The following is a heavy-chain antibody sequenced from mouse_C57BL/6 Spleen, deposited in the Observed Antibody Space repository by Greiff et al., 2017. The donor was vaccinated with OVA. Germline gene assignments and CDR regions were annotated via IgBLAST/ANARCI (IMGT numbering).Heavy chain of an antibody. Sequence: QVQLQQPGAELVMPGASVKLSCKASGYTFTSYWMHWVKQRPGQGLEWIGEIDPSDSYTNYNQKFKGKSTLTVDKSSSTAYMQLSSLTSEDSAVYYCARVGYYGSSRFAYWGQGTLVTVSA. CDR2: IDPSDSYT. D-gene: IGHD1-1*01. CDR1: GYTFTSYW. V-gene: IGHV1-69*01. J-gene: IGHJ3*01. CDR3: ARVGYYGSSRFAY.